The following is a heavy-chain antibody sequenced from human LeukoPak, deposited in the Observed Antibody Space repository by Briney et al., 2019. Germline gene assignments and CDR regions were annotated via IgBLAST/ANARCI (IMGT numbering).Heavy chain of an antibody. Sequence: VSGPVLVKPTETLTLTCTVAGFSLSNTRMGVSWIRQPPGKALEWLAHIFSDDEKSYSTSLKSRLTISKDTSKSQVVLTMTNMDPVDTATYYCARIFGRAAAGTCDDWGQGTLVTVSS. CDR3: ARIFGRAAAGTCDD. D-gene: IGHD6-13*01. CDR2: IFSDDEK. CDR1: GFSLSNTRMG. J-gene: IGHJ4*02. V-gene: IGHV2-26*01.